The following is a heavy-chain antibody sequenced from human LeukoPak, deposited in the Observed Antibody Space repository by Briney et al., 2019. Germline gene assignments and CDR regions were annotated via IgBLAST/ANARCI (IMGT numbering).Heavy chain of an antibody. CDR1: GFTFSSYG. V-gene: IGHV3-23*01. CDR3: AKDLRGSGSYSPDAFDI. Sequence: PGGSLRLSCAASGFTFSSYGMSWVRQAPGKGLEWVSAISGSGGSTYYADSVKGRFTISRDNSKNTLYLQMNSLRAEDTAVYYCAKDLRGSGSYSPDAFDIWGQGTMVTVSS. D-gene: IGHD3-10*01. CDR2: ISGSGGST. J-gene: IGHJ3*02.